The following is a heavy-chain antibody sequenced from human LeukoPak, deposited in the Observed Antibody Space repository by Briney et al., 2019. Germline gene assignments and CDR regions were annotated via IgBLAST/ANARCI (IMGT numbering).Heavy chain of an antibody. V-gene: IGHV7-4-1*02. D-gene: IGHD6-13*01. CDR3: ARTLTVAGGKYFQH. CDR2: INTNTGNP. Sequence: ASVKVSCKASGYTFTGYYMHWVRQAPGQGLEWMGWINTNTGNPTYVQGFTGRFVFSLDTSVSTAYLQISSLKAEDTAVYYCARTLTVAGGKYFQHWGQGTLATVSS. J-gene: IGHJ1*01. CDR1: GYTFTGYY.